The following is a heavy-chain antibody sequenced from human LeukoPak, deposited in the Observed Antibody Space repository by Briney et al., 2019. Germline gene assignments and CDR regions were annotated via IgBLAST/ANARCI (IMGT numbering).Heavy chain of an antibody. CDR3: VREYGSGILPIDH. Sequence: PGGSLRLSCAASEFIFSNYWMHWVRHPPGKGLVWVSRINGDGSRTNYADSVEGRFTISRDNAKSTLYLQMNSLRTEDTAVYYCVREYGSGILPIDHWGQGTLVTVSS. D-gene: IGHD3-10*01. CDR1: EFIFSNYW. V-gene: IGHV3-74*01. J-gene: IGHJ4*02. CDR2: INGDGSRT.